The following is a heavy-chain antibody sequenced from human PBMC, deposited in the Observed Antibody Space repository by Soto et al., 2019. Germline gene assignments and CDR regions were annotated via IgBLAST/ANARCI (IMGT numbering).Heavy chain of an antibody. J-gene: IGHJ4*02. D-gene: IGHD6-19*01. CDR2: INAGNGNT. CDR1: GYTFTSYA. V-gene: IGHV1-3*01. Sequence: QVQLVQSGAEVKKPGASVKVSCKASGYTFTSYAMHWVRQAPGQRLEWMGWINAGNGNTKYSQKFQGRVTITRDTSASTAYMQLSSLRSEDTAVYYCARVSGIAVAEVWGQGTLVTVSS. CDR3: ARVSGIAVAEV.